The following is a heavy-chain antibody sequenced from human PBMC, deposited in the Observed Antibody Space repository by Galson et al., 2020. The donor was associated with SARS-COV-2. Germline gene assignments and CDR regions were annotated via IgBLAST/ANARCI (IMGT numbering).Heavy chain of an antibody. CDR1: GGSISSSSYY. J-gene: IGHJ6*02. Sequence: ETSETLSLTCTVSGGSISSSSYYWAWIRQPPGKGLEWIGSIYYTGSTYHNPSLKSRVTISKDTSKNQLSLKLSSVTAADTAVYYCARPDSYSYYGMDVWGQGTTVIVSS. CDR3: ARPDSYSYYGMDV. CDR2: IYYTGST. V-gene: IGHV4-39*01.